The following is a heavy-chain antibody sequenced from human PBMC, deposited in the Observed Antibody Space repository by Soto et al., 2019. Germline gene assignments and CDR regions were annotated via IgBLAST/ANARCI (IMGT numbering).Heavy chain of an antibody. CDR2: ISGSGGST. D-gene: IGHD3-10*01. J-gene: IGHJ4*02. CDR3: AEDIGGSSTGYFDY. V-gene: IGHV3-23*01. CDR1: GFTFSSYA. Sequence: GGSLRLSCAASGFTFSSYAMSWVRQAPGKGLEWVSAISGSGGSTYYADSVKGRFTISRDNSKNTLYLQMNSLRAEDTAVYYCAEDIGGSSTGYFDYWGQGTLVTVSS.